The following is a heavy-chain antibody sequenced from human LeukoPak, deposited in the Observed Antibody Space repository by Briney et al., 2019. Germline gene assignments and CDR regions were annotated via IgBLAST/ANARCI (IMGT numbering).Heavy chain of an antibody. Sequence: GGSMRLSCAPSGFTFSSYGMHWVRQAPGKGLEWVAFIRYDGSNKYYADSVKGRFTISRDNAKNSLYLQMNSLRAEDTAVYYCARDGAVTNGRYFDYWGQGTLVTVSS. CDR2: IRYDGSNK. J-gene: IGHJ4*02. V-gene: IGHV3-30*02. CDR3: ARDGAVTNGRYFDY. CDR1: GFTFSSYG. D-gene: IGHD4-17*01.